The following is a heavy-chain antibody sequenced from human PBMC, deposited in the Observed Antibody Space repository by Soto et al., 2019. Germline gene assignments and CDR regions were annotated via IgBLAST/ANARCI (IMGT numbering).Heavy chain of an antibody. V-gene: IGHV4-34*01. CDR3: ARGRNDFWSGYHYYYYYMDV. J-gene: IGHJ6*03. CDR1: GGSFSGYY. Sequence: QVQLQQWGAGLLKPSETLSLTCAVYGGSFSGYYWSSIRQPPGKGLEWIGEINHSGSTNYNPSLKSRVTVSVDTSKNQFSLKLSSVTAADTAVYYCARGRNDFWSGYHYYYYYMDVWGKGTTVTVSS. CDR2: INHSGST. D-gene: IGHD3-3*01.